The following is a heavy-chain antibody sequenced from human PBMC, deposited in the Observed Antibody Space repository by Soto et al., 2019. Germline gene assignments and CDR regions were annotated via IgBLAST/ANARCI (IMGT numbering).Heavy chain of an antibody. CDR3: AREGLTGTIGLYYYYGMDV. CDR2: FFIGGNT. D-gene: IGHD1-7*01. Sequence: SETLSLTCSVSGGSISSSTYYWGWMRQPPGKGQEWIASFFIGGNTYYNPSLKSRVTISVDTSKNQFSLKLSSVTAADTAVYYCAREGLTGTIGLYYYYGMDVWGQGTTVTVSS. CDR1: GGSISSSTYY. V-gene: IGHV4-39*07. J-gene: IGHJ6*02.